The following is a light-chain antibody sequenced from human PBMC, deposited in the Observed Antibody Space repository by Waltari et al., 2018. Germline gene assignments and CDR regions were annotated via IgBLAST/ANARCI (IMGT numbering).Light chain of an antibody. Sequence: DIQMTQSPSTLSASVGDRVTITCRASPSISNWLAWYQQKPGKAPKPLIYKASSLESGVPSRFSGSGSGTEFTLTISSLQPDDFATYYCQQYNSYPWTFGQGTKVEIK. CDR1: PSISNW. CDR3: QQYNSYPWT. J-gene: IGKJ1*01. CDR2: KAS. V-gene: IGKV1-5*03.